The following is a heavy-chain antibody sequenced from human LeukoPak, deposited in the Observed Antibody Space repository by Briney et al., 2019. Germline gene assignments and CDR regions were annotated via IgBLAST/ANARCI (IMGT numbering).Heavy chain of an antibody. V-gene: IGHV4-34*01. CDR3: ALLTGPHDY. Sequence: PSETLSLTCAVYGGSFSGYYWSWIRQPPGKGLEWIGEINHSGSTNYNPSLKSRVTISVDTSKNQFSLKLSSVTAADMAVYYCALLTGPHDYWGQGTLVTVSS. J-gene: IGHJ4*02. D-gene: IGHD1-20*01. CDR2: INHSGST. CDR1: GGSFSGYY.